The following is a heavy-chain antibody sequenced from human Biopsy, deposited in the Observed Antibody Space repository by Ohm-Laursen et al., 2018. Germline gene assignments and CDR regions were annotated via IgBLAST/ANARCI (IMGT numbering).Heavy chain of an antibody. CDR1: GFTFSTYW. CDR2: IKRDGSQS. V-gene: IGHV3-7*01. D-gene: IGHD2/OR15-2a*01. Sequence: SPRLSCAASGFTFSTYWMTWVRQAPGKGLEWVANIKRDGSQSNHADSVKGRFTISRDNAKNSLYLQMNSLRAEDTAVYYCTRDTTYYAGTTYYDALDVWGQGTTVTVSS. CDR3: TRDTTYYAGTTYYDALDV. J-gene: IGHJ3*01.